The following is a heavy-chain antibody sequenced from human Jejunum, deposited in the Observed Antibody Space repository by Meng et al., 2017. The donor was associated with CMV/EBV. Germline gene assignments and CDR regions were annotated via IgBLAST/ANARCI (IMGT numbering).Heavy chain of an antibody. D-gene: IGHD2-21*01. CDR3: ARGPEVVFGVFYYYGMDV. J-gene: IGHJ6*02. CDR2: MRLDQYNK. Sequence: SDIIVWVRPAPGRGLEWVASMRLDQYNKYYLDSVKGRFTISRDSSRNTLYLQMNGLRAEDTAVYYCARGPEVVFGVFYYYGMDVWGQGTPVTVSS. CDR1: SDI. V-gene: IGHV3-30*02.